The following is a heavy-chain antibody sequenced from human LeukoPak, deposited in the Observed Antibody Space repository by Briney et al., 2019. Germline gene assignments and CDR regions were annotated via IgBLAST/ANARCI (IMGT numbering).Heavy chain of an antibody. D-gene: IGHD2-15*01. V-gene: IGHV3-48*03. J-gene: IGHJ4*02. CDR1: GFTFSSYE. CDR2: ITSSGSTI. CDR3: GRDRGYGGRTTCPSSFDS. Sequence: PGGSLRLSCAVSGFTFSSYEMNWVRQAPGKGLEWLSYITSSGSTIYYADSVKGRFTISRDNAKNSLYLQMNSLRAEDTAIYYWGRDRGYGGRTTCPSSFDSGGREPRVPVSS.